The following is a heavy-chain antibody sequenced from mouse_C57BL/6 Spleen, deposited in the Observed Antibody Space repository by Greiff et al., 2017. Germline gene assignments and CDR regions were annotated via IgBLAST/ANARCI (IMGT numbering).Heavy chain of an antibody. J-gene: IGHJ3*01. V-gene: IGHV1-54*01. CDR2: INPGSGGT. CDR1: GYAFTNYL. D-gene: IGHD1-1*02. Sequence: VQRVESGAELVRPGTSVKVSCKASGYAFTNYLIEWVKQRPGQGLEWIGVINPGSGGTNYNEKFKGKATLTADKSSSTAYMQLSSLTSEDSAVYFCARNHYGTHEAYWGQGTLVTVSA. CDR3: ARNHYGTHEAY.